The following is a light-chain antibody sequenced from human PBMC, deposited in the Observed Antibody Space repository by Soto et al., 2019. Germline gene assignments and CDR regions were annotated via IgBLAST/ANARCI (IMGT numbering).Light chain of an antibody. CDR2: DAS. CDR1: QSISSW. V-gene: IGKV1-5*01. J-gene: IGKJ2*01. CDR3: QQYNSHLTYT. Sequence: DIQMTQSPSTLSASVGDRVTITCRASQSISSWLAWYQQKPGKAPKLLIYDASSLEIGVPSRFSGSGSGTEFSLPISILQPDDFATYYCQQYNSHLTYTFGQGTKLEIK.